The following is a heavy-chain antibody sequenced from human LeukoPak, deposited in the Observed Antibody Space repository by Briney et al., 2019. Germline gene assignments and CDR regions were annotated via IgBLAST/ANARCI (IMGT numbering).Heavy chain of an antibody. J-gene: IGHJ6*03. CDR3: AKDKNDYGDYYYMDV. D-gene: IGHD4-17*01. CDR2: IRYDGSNK. V-gene: IGHV3-30*02. CDR1: GFTFSGYG. Sequence: AGGSLRLSCAASGFTFSGYGMHWVRQAPGKGLEWVAFIRYDGSNKYYADSVKGRFTISRDNSKNTLYLQMNSLRAEDTAVYYCAKDKNDYGDYYYMDVWGKGTTVTVSS.